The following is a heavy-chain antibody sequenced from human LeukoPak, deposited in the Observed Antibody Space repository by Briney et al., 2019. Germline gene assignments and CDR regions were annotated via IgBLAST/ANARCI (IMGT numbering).Heavy chain of an antibody. V-gene: IGHV3-21*01. CDR1: GFTFSPYS. CDR2: ISSRNSYI. CDR3: ARDLLGYNYHYMDV. Sequence: GGSLRLSCAASGFTFSPYSMNWVRQAPGKGLEWVSSISSRNSYIYYTDSVKGRFTISRDNAKNSLYLQMNSLRAEDTAVYYCARDLLGYNYHYMDVWGKGTTVTVSS. J-gene: IGHJ6*03. D-gene: IGHD1-20*01.